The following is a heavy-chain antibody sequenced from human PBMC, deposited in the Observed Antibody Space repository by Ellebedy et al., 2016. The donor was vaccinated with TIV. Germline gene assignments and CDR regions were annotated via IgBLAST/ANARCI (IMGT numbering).Heavy chain of an antibody. Sequence: GESLKISCAASGFTFSSFGMHWVRQAPGKGLEWVAVIWFDGSNKYYADSVKGRFTISRDNSKNTLYLQINSLRAEDTAVYYCARRKIVRGLNWFDPWGQGTLVTVSS. V-gene: IGHV3-33*01. CDR2: IWFDGSNK. CDR3: ARRKIVRGLNWFDP. J-gene: IGHJ5*02. CDR1: GFTFSSFG. D-gene: IGHD2/OR15-2a*01.